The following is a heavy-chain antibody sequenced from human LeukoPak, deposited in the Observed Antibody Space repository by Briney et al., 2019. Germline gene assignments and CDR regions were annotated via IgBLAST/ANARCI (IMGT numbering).Heavy chain of an antibody. CDR1: GGSISSSNW. CDR3: ARESEMATMASFDY. D-gene: IGHD5-24*01. J-gene: IGHJ4*02. Sequence: PSGTPTLTCAVSGGSISSSNWWSWVRQPPGKGLEWIGEIYHSGSTNYNPSLKSRVTISVDKSKNQFSLKLSSVTAADTAVYYCARESEMATMASFDYWGQGTLVTVSS. CDR2: IYHSGST. V-gene: IGHV4-4*02.